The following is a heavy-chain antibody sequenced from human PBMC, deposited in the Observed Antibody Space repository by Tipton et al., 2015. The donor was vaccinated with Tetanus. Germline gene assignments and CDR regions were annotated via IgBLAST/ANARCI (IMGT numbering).Heavy chain of an antibody. Sequence: LSLTCSVSGSSMSSYSWRWIRQTPRKRLDWIAYITYIASTTFNPSLRSRVTMSLQSSKNEFSLRLGSVPAADTAVYFCARGLPREPFYLDYWGQGKQVTVSS. CDR3: ARGLPREPFYLDY. V-gene: IGHV4-59*13. J-gene: IGHJ4*02. D-gene: IGHD1-26*01. CDR1: GSSMSSYS. CDR2: ITYIAST.